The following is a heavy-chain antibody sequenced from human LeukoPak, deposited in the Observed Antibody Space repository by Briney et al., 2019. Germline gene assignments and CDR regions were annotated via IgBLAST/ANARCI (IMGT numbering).Heavy chain of an antibody. V-gene: IGHV4-31*03. J-gene: IGHJ3*02. CDR3: ARDRRWLRFHGFDI. CDR2: IYYSGST. D-gene: IGHD5-12*01. CDR1: GGSISNGDYY. Sequence: SETLSLTCTVSGGSISNGDYYWTWIRQHPGKGLEWIGYIYYSGSTYYNPSLKSRVVISVDTSKNQFSLKLKSVTAADTAVYYCARDRRWLRFHGFDIWGQGTMVTVS.